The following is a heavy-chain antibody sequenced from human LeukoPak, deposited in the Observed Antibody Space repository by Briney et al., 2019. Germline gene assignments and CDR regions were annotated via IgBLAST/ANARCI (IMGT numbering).Heavy chain of an antibody. D-gene: IGHD1-1*01. CDR1: GFTFSSYW. V-gene: IGHV3-7*01. CDR2: IKYDGNEE. J-gene: IGHJ4*02. CDR3: KSGGAAPGSFDY. Sequence: PGGSLRLSCAASGFTFSSYWMSWMRQAPGKGLEWVANIKYDGNEEYYVDSVKGRFTISRDNAKNSLYLQLSSLRVEDTAVYYCKSGGAAPGSFDYWGQGTLVTVSP.